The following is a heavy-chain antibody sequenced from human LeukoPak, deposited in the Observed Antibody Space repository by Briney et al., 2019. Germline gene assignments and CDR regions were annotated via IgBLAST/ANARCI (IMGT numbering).Heavy chain of an antibody. CDR1: GGSFSGYS. Sequence: SETLSLTCAVYGGSFSGYSWNWIRQPPVKGLEWIGEINHSGGTNYNPSLKSRVTISVDTSKNQFSLKLSSVTAADTAVYYCARGRTAAAGTRSWFDPWGQGTLVTVSS. V-gene: IGHV4-34*01. CDR3: ARGRTAAAGTRSWFDP. J-gene: IGHJ5*02. CDR2: INHSGGT. D-gene: IGHD6-13*01.